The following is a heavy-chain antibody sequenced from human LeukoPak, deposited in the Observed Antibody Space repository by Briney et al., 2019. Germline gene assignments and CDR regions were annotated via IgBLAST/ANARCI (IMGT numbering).Heavy chain of an antibody. J-gene: IGHJ6*02. CDR1: GYTFTSYD. D-gene: IGHD2-2*01. Sequence: ASVKVSCKASGYTFTSYDINWVRQATGQGPEWMGWMNPNSGNTGYAQKFQGRVTMTRNTSISTAYMELSSLRSEDTAVYYCARVPSSTRYYGMDVWGQGTTVTVSS. CDR3: ARVPSSTRYYGMDV. CDR2: MNPNSGNT. V-gene: IGHV1-8*01.